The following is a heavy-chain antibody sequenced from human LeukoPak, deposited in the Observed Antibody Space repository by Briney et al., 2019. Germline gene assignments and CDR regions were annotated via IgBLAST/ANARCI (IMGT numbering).Heavy chain of an antibody. CDR3: ARHITIFGVVSLYYYYGMDV. D-gene: IGHD3-3*01. CDR1: GGSISSYY. CDR2: IYYSGST. J-gene: IGHJ6*02. Sequence: SETLSLTCTVSGGSISSYYWSWIRQPPGKGLEWIGYIYYSGSTNYNPSLKSRVTISVDTSKNQFSLKLSSVTAADTAVYYCARHITIFGVVSLYYYYGMDVWGQGTMVTVSS. V-gene: IGHV4-59*08.